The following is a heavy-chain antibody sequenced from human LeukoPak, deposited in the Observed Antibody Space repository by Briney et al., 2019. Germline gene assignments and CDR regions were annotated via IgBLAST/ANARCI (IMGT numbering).Heavy chain of an antibody. CDR2: ISGSGGST. Sequence: GGSLRLSCAASGFTFSNYAMGWVRQAPGKGLEWVSGISGSGGSTNYADSVKGRFTVSRDNSKNTLYLQMTSLRAEDTAIYFCAKDPSRTLGYCNGGSCYSGYYFDYWGQGTLVTVSS. CDR3: AKDPSRTLGYCNGGSCYSGYYFDY. D-gene: IGHD2-15*01. J-gene: IGHJ4*02. V-gene: IGHV3-23*01. CDR1: GFTFSNYA.